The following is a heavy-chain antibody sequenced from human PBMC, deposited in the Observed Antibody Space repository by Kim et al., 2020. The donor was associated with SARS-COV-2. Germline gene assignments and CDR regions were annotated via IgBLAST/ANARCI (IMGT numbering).Heavy chain of an antibody. Sequence: PVKGRCTISRDDSKNTLYLQMNSLKTEDTAVYYCTTDLYYDYVWGSYRYDYWGQGTLVTVSS. D-gene: IGHD3-16*02. V-gene: IGHV3-15*01. CDR3: TTDLYYDYVWGSYRYDY. J-gene: IGHJ4*02.